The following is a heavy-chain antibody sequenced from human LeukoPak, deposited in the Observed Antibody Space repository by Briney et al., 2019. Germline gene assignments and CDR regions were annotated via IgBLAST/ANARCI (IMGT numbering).Heavy chain of an antibody. CDR2: INSNGGST. Sequence: PGGSLRLSCSAAGFTFKSYPMHWVRQAPGKGLEFVSAINSNGGSTYYADSVKGRLTISRDNSKNTLYLQMSSLRAEDTALYYCAKDEHYCSSTSCYGNDAFDIWGQGRMVTVSS. CDR3: AKDEHYCSSTSCYGNDAFDI. V-gene: IGHV3-64D*09. CDR1: GFTFKSYP. D-gene: IGHD2-2*01. J-gene: IGHJ3*02.